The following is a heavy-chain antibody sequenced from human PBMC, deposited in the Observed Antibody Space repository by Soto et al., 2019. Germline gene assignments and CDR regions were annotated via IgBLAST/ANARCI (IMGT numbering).Heavy chain of an antibody. J-gene: IGHJ4*02. CDR3: ARSRFLLYYGSGSPFDY. D-gene: IGHD3-10*01. CDR2: INHSGST. Sequence: SETLSLTCAVYGGSFSGYYWSWIRQPPGKGLEWIGEINHSGSTNYNPSLKSRVTISVDTSKNQFSLKLSSVTAADTAVYYCARSRFLLYYGSGSPFDYWGQGTLVTAPQ. CDR1: GGSFSGYY. V-gene: IGHV4-34*01.